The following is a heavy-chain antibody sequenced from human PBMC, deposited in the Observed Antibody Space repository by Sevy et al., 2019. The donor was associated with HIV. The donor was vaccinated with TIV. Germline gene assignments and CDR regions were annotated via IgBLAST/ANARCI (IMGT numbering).Heavy chain of an antibody. D-gene: IGHD5-18*01. Sequence: GGSLRLSCAASGFTSSSYGMHWVRQAPGKGLEWVAVIWYDGSNKYYADSVKGRFTISRDNSKNTLYLQMNSLRAEDTAVYYCARARGYGRGYFDYWGQGTLVTVSS. CDR1: GFTSSSYG. J-gene: IGHJ4*02. CDR3: ARARGYGRGYFDY. CDR2: IWYDGSNK. V-gene: IGHV3-33*01.